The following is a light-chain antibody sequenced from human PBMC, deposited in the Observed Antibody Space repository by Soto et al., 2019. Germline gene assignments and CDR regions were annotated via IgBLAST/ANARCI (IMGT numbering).Light chain of an antibody. CDR3: QQYHNSILM. CDR2: GAS. CDR1: HSVSSSH. V-gene: IGKV3-20*01. J-gene: IGKJ1*01. Sequence: ENVLTQSPGPLSLSPGERATLSCRASHSVSSSHLDWYQQKPGQAPRLLMYGASSSATGIQDRFSGGGSGADFTLTISRLEPEDFGVYYCQQYHNSILMFGQGNKVESK.